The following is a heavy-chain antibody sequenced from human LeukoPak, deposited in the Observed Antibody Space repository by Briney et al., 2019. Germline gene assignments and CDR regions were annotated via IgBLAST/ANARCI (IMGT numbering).Heavy chain of an antibody. CDR1: GYTFTSYG. J-gene: IGHJ1*01. Sequence: ASVKVSCKASGYTFTSYGISWVRQAPGQGLEWMGWISAYNGNTNYAQKLQGRVTMTTDTSTSTAYMELSSLRSEDTAVYYCARADDSSGYYPEYFQHWGQGTLVTVSS. D-gene: IGHD3-22*01. CDR3: ARADDSSGYYPEYFQH. V-gene: IGHV1-18*01. CDR2: ISAYNGNT.